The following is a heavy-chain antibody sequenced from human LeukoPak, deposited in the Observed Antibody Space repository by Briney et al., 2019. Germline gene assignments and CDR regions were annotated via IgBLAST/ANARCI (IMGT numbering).Heavy chain of an antibody. CDR2: IIPILGIA. CDR1: GGTFSSYA. Sequence: GSSVKVSCKASGGTFSSYAISWVRQAPGQGLEWMGRIIPILGIANYAQKFQGRVTITADKSTSTAYMELSSLRSEDTAVYYCARVDDTYYDFWSGYSTFDYWGQGTLVTVSP. J-gene: IGHJ4*02. D-gene: IGHD3-3*01. V-gene: IGHV1-69*04. CDR3: ARVDDTYYDFWSGYSTFDY.